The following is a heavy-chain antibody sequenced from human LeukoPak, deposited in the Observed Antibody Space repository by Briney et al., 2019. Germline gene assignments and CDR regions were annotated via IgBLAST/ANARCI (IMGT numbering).Heavy chain of an antibody. CDR1: GFTFSSYW. D-gene: IGHD4-17*01. CDR2: IKQDGSEK. V-gene: IGHV3-7*01. CDR3: ARENGDYGYYYMDV. J-gene: IGHJ6*03. Sequence: PGGSLRLSCAASGFTFSSYWMSWVRQAPGKGLEWVANIKQDGSEKYYVDSVKGRFTISRDNAKNSLYLQMNSLRAEDTAVYYCARENGDYGYYYMDVWGKGTTVTVSS.